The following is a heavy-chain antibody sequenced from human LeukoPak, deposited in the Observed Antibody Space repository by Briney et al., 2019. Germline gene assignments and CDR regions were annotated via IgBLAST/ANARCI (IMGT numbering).Heavy chain of an antibody. CDR2: ISGSGGGT. CDR1: GITVSNYG. D-gene: IGHD5-24*01. Sequence: PGGSLRLSCAVSGITVSNYGMSWVRQAPGKGLEWVAGISGSGGGTNYADSVKGRFTISRDNFKNTLYLQMNSLRAEDTAVYFCARDRDGLLDYWGQGTLVTVSS. CDR3: ARDRDGLLDY. J-gene: IGHJ4*02. V-gene: IGHV3-23*01.